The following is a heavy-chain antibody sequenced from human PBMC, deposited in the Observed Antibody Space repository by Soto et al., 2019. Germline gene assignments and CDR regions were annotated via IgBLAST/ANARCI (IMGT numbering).Heavy chain of an antibody. Sequence: QVQLVESGGGMVQPGKSLRLSCAASGFTFSSYGMHWVRQAPGKGLEWVAVIWYDGSNKYYGDSVKGRFTISRDNSNNTLYLQMNNLRADDMAVYCCAREWVVPTAIRTSRGVDVWCQGTTVVVSS. J-gene: IGHJ6*02. D-gene: IGHD2-2*02. V-gene: IGHV3-33*01. CDR1: GFTFSSYG. CDR3: AREWVVPTAIRTSRGVDV. CDR2: IWYDGSNK.